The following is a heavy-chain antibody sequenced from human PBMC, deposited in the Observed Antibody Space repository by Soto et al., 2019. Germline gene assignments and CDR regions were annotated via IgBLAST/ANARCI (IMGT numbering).Heavy chain of an antibody. CDR2: ISFSDGGT. V-gene: IGHV3-23*01. CDR1: GFTFSSYA. Sequence: EEQLLESGGGLIQPGGSLRLACAASGFTFSSYAMTWVRQAPGKGLEWVSSISFSDGGTYYADSVKGLLTISRDNSKNTFLLLMNSFRVWATAVYYCVKDDRTLGPRYVDLWGSCTLVIASS. CDR3: VKDDRTLGPRYVDL. J-gene: IGHJ2*01.